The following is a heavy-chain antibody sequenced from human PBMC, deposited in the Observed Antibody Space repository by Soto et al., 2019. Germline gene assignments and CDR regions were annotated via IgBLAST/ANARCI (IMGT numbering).Heavy chain of an antibody. J-gene: IGHJ3*02. CDR3: ASVRRQHLGPGAVDI. D-gene: IGHD6-13*01. V-gene: IGHV4-31*03. Sequence: QVQLQESGPGLVEPSQTLSLTCTVSGGSISSGGYYWSWIRQHPGTGLEWIGGIYYRGDTYYTPSLKSRFTFSVDTSKNQFSLKLSSVTATDTAVDYCASVRRQHLGPGAVDIWGQGTMVTVSS. CDR2: IYYRGDT. CDR1: GGSISSGGYY.